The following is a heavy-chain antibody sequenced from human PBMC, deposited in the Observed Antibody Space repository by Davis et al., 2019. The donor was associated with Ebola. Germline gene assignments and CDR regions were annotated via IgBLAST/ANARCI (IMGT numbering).Heavy chain of an antibody. Sequence: GGSLRLSCTVSVITFSSYAMTWVRQAQWKGLEWVSAIRCSGGRTYYAESVTGRLTITRDNSKKTLYLQMNSLRAEDTAVYYCAKSGLSFGVVKYHYGMDVWGKGTTVTVSS. CDR1: VITFSSYA. V-gene: IGHV3-23*01. D-gene: IGHD3-3*01. J-gene: IGHJ6*04. CDR3: AKSGLSFGVVKYHYGMDV. CDR2: IRCSGGRT.